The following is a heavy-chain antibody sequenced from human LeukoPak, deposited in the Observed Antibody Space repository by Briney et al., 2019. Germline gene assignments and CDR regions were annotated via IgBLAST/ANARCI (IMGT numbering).Heavy chain of an antibody. D-gene: IGHD3-10*01. J-gene: IGHJ6*03. CDR3: ARDQTQKFLTMVRGGVITYYYVDV. V-gene: IGHV3-11*01. Sequence: GGSLRLSCAASGFTFSDYYMSWIRQAPGKGLEWISYITSDSNIYYADSVKGRFTISRDNAKNSLYLQMNSLRAEDTAVYYCARDQTQKFLTMVRGGVITYYYVDVWGKGTTVTISS. CDR2: ITSDSNI. CDR1: GFTFSDYY.